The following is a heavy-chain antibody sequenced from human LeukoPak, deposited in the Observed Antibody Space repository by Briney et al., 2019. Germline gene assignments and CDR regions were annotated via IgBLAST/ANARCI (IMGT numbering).Heavy chain of an antibody. Sequence: GASVKVSCKSSGYTFTDYQVHWVRQAPGQGLEWMGWIDPNSGGTNYAQKFQGRVTMTRDTSISTTYMDLGRLRSDDTAVYYCARDYYGSGSYSTDYWGQGTLVTVSS. J-gene: IGHJ4*02. CDR1: GYTFTDYQ. D-gene: IGHD3-10*01. CDR3: ARDYYGSGSYSTDY. CDR2: IDPNSGGT. V-gene: IGHV1-2*02.